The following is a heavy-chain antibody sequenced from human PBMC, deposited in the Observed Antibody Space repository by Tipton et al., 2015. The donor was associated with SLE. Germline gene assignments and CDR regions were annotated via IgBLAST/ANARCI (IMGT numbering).Heavy chain of an antibody. CDR2: IYYSGST. V-gene: IGHV4-59*12. CDR3: AREGRREQLALDY. CDR1: GGSFSGYY. J-gene: IGHJ4*02. D-gene: IGHD6-6*01. Sequence: TLSLTCAVYGGSFSGYYWSWLRQPPGKGLEWIGYIYYSGSTYYNPSLKSRVTISVDTSKNQFSLKLSSVTAADTAVYYCAREGRREQLALDYWGQGTLVTVSS.